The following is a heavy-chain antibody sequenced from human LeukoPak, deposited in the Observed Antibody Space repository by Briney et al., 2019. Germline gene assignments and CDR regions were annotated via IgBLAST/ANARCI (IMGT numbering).Heavy chain of an antibody. CDR2: IYYSGST. J-gene: IGHJ5*02. D-gene: IGHD6-25*01. CDR1: GGSISSSNYY. V-gene: IGHV4-39*07. CDR3: ATCPWQQRLDNNWFDP. Sequence: PSETLSLTCTVSGGSISSSNYYWGWIRQPPGKGLEWIGSIYYSGSTYYNPSLKSRVTISVDTSKNQFSLKLSSVTAADTAVYYCATCPWQQRLDNNWFDPWGQGTLVTVSS.